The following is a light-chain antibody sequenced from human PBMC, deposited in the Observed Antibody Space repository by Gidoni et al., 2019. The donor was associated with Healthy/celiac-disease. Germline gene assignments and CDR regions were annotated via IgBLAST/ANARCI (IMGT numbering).Light chain of an antibody. J-gene: IGKJ1*01. CDR1: QGVSSN. Sequence: EIVMTQSPATLSVSPEERATLSCRASQGVSSNLAWYQQKPGQAPRLLIYGASTRATGIPARFSGSGSGTEFTLTISSLQSEDFAVYYCQQYNNWPRTFGQGTKVEIK. CDR2: GAS. V-gene: IGKV3-15*01. CDR3: QQYNNWPRT.